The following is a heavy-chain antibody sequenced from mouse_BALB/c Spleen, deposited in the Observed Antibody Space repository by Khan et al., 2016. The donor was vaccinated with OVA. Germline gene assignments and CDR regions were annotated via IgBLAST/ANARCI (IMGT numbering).Heavy chain of an antibody. J-gene: IGHJ2*01. CDR1: GYTFTTYW. V-gene: IGHV1-7*01. Sequence: QMQLEESGAERAKPGASVKMSCKASGYTFTTYWMHWVKQRPGQGLEWIGYINPTSGYTDYNEKFKDRATLSADKSSSTAYMQLSSLTSEDSAVYYCTRDRIDYWGKGTTLTVSS. CDR2: INPTSGYT. CDR3: TRDRIDY.